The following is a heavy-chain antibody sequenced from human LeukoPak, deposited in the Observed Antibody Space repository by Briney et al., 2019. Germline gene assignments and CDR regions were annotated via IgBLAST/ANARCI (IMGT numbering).Heavy chain of an antibody. Sequence: ASVKVSCKASGYTFTGYYMHWVRQAPGQGLEWMGWINPNSGGTNYAQKFQGRVTMTRDTSISTAYMELSRLRSDDTAVYYCARGLRLWFGEFRFDYWGQGTLVTVSS. J-gene: IGHJ4*02. D-gene: IGHD3-10*01. V-gene: IGHV1-2*02. CDR2: INPNSGGT. CDR1: GYTFTGYY. CDR3: ARGLRLWFGEFRFDY.